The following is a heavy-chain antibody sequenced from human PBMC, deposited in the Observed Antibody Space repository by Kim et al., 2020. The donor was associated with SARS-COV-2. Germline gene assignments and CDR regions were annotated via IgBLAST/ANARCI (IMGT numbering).Heavy chain of an antibody. D-gene: IGHD6-13*01. V-gene: IGHV3-30*18. Sequence: GGSLRLSCAASGFTFSSYGMHWVRQAPGKGLEWVAVISYDGSNKYYADSVKGRFTISRDNSKNTLYLQMNSLRAEDTAVYYCAKLAAAGMGGGVDYWGQGTLVTVSS. CDR2: ISYDGSNK. CDR3: AKLAAAGMGGGVDY. CDR1: GFTFSSYG. J-gene: IGHJ4*02.